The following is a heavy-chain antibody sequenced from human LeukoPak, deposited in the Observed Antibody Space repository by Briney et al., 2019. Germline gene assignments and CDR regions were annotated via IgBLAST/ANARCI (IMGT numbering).Heavy chain of an antibody. V-gene: IGHV4-39*07. CDR3: AREGTYYYDSSGYQGADY. Sequence: SETLSLTCTVSGGSISSSSYYWGWIRQPPGTGLEWIGSIYYSGSTYYNPSLKSRVTISVDTSKNQFSLKLSSVTAADTAVYYCAREGTYYYDSSGYQGADYWGQGTLVTVSS. CDR1: GGSISSSSYY. CDR2: IYYSGST. J-gene: IGHJ4*02. D-gene: IGHD3-22*01.